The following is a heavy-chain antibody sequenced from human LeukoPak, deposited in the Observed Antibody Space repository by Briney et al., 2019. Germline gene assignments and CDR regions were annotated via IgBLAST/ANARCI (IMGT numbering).Heavy chain of an antibody. Sequence: GGSLRLSCAASGFTFGKYPMSWVRQAPGKGLGWVSAIRASGGSTYYADSVKGRFTIYRDSSSLYLQMTSLRAEDTAVYHCAKRYIGNYYFDYWGQGTLVTVSS. CDR1: GFTFGKYP. V-gene: IGHV3-23*01. D-gene: IGHD3-16*02. CDR3: AKRYIGNYYFDY. CDR2: IRASGGST. J-gene: IGHJ4*02.